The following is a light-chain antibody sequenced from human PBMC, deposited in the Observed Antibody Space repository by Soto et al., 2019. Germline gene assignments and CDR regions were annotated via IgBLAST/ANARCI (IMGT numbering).Light chain of an antibody. CDR3: NSYREDHPRFYV. J-gene: IGLJ1*01. CDR1: HSDIGNYNY. Sequence: QSVLTQPASVSGSPGQSITISCTGTHSDIGNYNYVSWYQHLPGKAPKLMIYDVGSRPSGVSSRFSGPKSGNTASLAISGLQAEDEADYYCNSYREDHPRFYVFGTGTKLTVL. V-gene: IGLV2-14*03. CDR2: DVG.